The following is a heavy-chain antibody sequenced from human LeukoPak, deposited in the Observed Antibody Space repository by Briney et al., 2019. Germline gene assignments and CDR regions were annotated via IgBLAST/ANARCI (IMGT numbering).Heavy chain of an antibody. D-gene: IGHD3-22*01. CDR3: ARGGYYYDSSGYIRELDY. CDR1: GFTFSSYA. Sequence: PGGSLRLSCAASGFTFSSYAMHWVPQAPGKGLEYISAISSNGVSTYYANSVKGRFTISRDNSKNTLYLQMGSLRAEDMAVYYCARGGYYYDSSGYIRELDYWGQGTLVTVSS. CDR2: ISSNGVST. V-gene: IGHV3-64*01. J-gene: IGHJ4*02.